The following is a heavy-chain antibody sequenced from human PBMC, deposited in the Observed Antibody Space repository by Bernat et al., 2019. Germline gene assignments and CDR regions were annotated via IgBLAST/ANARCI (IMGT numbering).Heavy chain of an antibody. CDR2: ISGSGGST. CDR1: GCTCSSDA. V-gene: IGHV3-23*04. Sequence: EVQLVESGGGVVQPGGSLRLACAASGCTCSSDAMSWGRQAPGKGLEWVSAISGSGGSTYDADSVKGRFTISRDNSKNTLYLQMNSLRAEDTAVYYCAKACGGDSPVSTGAFDYWGQGNLVTVSS. D-gene: IGHD2-21*02. J-gene: IGHJ4*02. CDR3: AKACGGDSPVSTGAFDY.